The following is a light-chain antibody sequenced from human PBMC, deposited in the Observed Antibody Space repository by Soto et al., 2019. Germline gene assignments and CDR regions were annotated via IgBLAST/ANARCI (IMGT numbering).Light chain of an antibody. V-gene: IGKV1-5*03. CDR2: KSS. Sequence: DIEMSQSPSTLPASVGDRVTITCRASQSVFTWLAWYQQRPGHPPKLLVYKSSNLEGGVPSRFSGSGSETEFTLTINSLQPEDFATYYCQQYSAYPWTFGQGTKV. CDR1: QSVFTW. CDR3: QQYSAYPWT. J-gene: IGKJ1*01.